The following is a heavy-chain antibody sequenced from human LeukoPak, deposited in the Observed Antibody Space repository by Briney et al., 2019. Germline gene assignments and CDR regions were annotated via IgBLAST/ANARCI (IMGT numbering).Heavy chain of an antibody. CDR3: ARCEWHYYHYYMDV. Sequence: GGSLRLSCAASGFTFSSYWMSWVRQAPGQGLEWVANIKQDGSEKYYVDSVKGRFTISRDNAKNSLFLQMNSLGAEDTAVYYCARCEWHYYHYYMDVWGKGTTVTVSS. J-gene: IGHJ6*03. D-gene: IGHD3-3*01. CDR2: IKQDGSEK. CDR1: GFTFSSYW. V-gene: IGHV3-7*01.